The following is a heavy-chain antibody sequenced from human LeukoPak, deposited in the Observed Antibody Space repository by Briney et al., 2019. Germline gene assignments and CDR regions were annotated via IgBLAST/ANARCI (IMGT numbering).Heavy chain of an antibody. CDR2: IYYSGST. CDR1: GGSISSYY. J-gene: IGHJ4*02. CDR3: ARGGDSSSWSVDH. Sequence: SETLSLTCTVSGGSISSYYWSWIRQPPGKGLEWIGYIYYSGSTNYNPSLKSRVTISVDTSKNQFSLKLSSVTAADTAVYYCARGGDSSSWSVDHWGQGTLVTVSS. V-gene: IGHV4-59*12. D-gene: IGHD6-13*01.